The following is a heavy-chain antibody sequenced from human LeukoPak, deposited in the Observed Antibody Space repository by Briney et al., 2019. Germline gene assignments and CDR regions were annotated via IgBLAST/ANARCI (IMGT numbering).Heavy chain of an antibody. CDR1: GGSISSGSYY. V-gene: IGHV4-61*02. D-gene: IGHD2-15*01. CDR2: IYTSGST. CDR3: ARDVGYCSGGSYCAGYNWFDP. J-gene: IGHJ5*02. Sequence: SDTLSLTCTVSGGSISSGSYYWSWIRQPAGKGLEWIGRIYTSGSTNYNPSLKSRVTISVDTSKNQFSLKLSSVTAADTAVYYCARDVGYCSGGSYCAGYNWFDPWGQGTLVTVSS.